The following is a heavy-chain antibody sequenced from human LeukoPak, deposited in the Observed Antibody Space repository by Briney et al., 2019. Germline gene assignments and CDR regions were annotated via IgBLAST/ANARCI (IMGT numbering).Heavy chain of an antibody. CDR1: GFTFSTFA. J-gene: IGHJ4*02. CDR3: ATYRQVLLPFES. D-gene: IGHD2-8*02. Sequence: HPGGSLRLSCAASGFTFSTFAMIWVRQPPGKGLEWVSSIFPSGGEIHYADSVRGRFTISRDNSKSTLSLQMNSLRAKDTAIYYCATYRQVLLPFESWGQGTLVTVSS. V-gene: IGHV3-23*01. CDR2: IFPSGGEI.